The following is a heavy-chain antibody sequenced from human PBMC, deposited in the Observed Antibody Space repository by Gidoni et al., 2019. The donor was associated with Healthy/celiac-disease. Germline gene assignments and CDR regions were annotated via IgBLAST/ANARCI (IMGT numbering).Heavy chain of an antibody. CDR2: IRSKAYGGTT. CDR1: GFTCGDYA. CDR3: TREIRGDYDFWSGYADY. V-gene: IGHV3-49*05. J-gene: IGHJ4*02. D-gene: IGHD3-3*01. Sequence: LQLVLSGGGLVKQGRSMRLSCTASGFTCGDYAMRWFRQAPGKGLEWVGFIRSKAYGGTTEYAASVKGRFTISRDDSKSIAYLQMNSLKTEDTAVYYCTREIRGDYDFWSGYADYWGQGTLVTVSS.